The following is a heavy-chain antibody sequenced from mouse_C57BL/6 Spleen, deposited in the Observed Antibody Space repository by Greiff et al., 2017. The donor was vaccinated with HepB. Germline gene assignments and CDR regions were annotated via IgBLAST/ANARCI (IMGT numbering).Heavy chain of an antibody. V-gene: IGHV5-16*01. CDR1: GFTFSDYY. CDR2: INYDGSST. Sequence: EVKLMESEGGLVQPGSSMKLSCTASGFTFSDYYMAWVRQVPEKGLEWVANINYDGSSTYYLDSLKSRFIISRDNAKNILYLQMSSLKSEDTATYYCAREGITTVVARDWYFDVWGTGTTVTVSS. D-gene: IGHD1-1*01. J-gene: IGHJ1*03. CDR3: AREGITTVVARDWYFDV.